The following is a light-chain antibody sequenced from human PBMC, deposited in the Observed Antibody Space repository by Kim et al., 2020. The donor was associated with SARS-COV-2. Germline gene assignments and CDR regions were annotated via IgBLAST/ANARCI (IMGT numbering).Light chain of an antibody. CDR3: QQYGASSEYP. V-gene: IGKV3-20*01. CDR1: QSLYNNY. Sequence: EIVLTQSPGTLSLSPGDRATLSCWASQSLYNNYLAWYQQRPGQAPRLLIYGASRRATGIPDRFSGGGSGTDFTLTISRLEPEDFAVYYCQQYGASSEYPFGQGTKLDI. CDR2: GAS. J-gene: IGKJ2*01.